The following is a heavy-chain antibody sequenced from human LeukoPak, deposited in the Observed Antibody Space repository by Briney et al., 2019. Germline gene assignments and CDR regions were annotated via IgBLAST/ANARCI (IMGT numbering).Heavy chain of an antibody. CDR2: IIPILGIA. J-gene: IGHJ4*02. CDR1: GYTFTSYD. CDR3: ARDLTYYYDSSGYYYDY. D-gene: IGHD3-22*01. V-gene: IGHV1-69*04. Sequence: SVKVSCKASGYTFTSYDINWVRQATGQGLEWMGRIIPILGIANYAQKFQGRVTITADKSTSTAYMELSSLRSEDTAVYYCARDLTYYYDSSGYYYDYWGQGTLVTVSS.